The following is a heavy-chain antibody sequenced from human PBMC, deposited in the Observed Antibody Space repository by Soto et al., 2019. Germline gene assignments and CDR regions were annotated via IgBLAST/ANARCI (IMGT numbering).Heavy chain of an antibody. J-gene: IGHJ6*02. CDR3: ARRRRLVVARERDYGMDV. CDR1: GYSFTSYW. CDR2: IDPSDSYT. V-gene: IGHV5-10-1*01. D-gene: IGHD5-12*01. Sequence: GESLKISFKGSGYSFTSYWISWVRQMPGKGLEWMGRIDPSDSYTNYSPSFQGHVTISADKSISTAYLQWSSLKASDTAMYYCARRRRLVVARERDYGMDVWDQATTVTVSS.